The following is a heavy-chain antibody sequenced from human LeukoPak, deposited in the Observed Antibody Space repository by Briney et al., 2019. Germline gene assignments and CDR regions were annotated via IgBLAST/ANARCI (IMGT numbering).Heavy chain of an antibody. Sequence: SETLSLTCNVSGYSISSGYYWGWIRQPPGKGLEWIGSIYHSGSTYYNPSLKSRVTISVDTSKNQFSLKLSSVTAADTAVYYCARSSGDLWGQGTLVTVSS. J-gene: IGHJ5*02. D-gene: IGHD3-10*01. CDR1: GYSISSGYY. CDR2: IYHSGST. CDR3: ARSSGDL. V-gene: IGHV4-38-2*02.